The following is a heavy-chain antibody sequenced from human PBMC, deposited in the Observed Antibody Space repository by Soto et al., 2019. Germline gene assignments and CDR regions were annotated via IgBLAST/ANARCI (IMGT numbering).Heavy chain of an antibody. Sequence: QVPLVQSGAEVKKPGASVKVSCKASGYTFTSYGISWVRQAPGQGLEWMGWISAYNGNTNYAQKLQGRVTMTTDTSTSTAYMELRSLRSDDTAVYYCARDYYGSWSFGLSPTPPLNWGQGTLVTVSS. J-gene: IGHJ4*02. CDR3: ARDYYGSWSFGLSPTPPLN. CDR1: GYTFTSYG. D-gene: IGHD3-10*01. CDR2: ISAYNGNT. V-gene: IGHV1-18*01.